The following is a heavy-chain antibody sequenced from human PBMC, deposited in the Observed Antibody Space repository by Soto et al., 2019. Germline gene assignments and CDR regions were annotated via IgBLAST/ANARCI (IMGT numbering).Heavy chain of an antibody. CDR2: INSDGSNR. CDR1: GFTFSSYW. Sequence: PGGSLRLSCVASGFTFSSYWMYWVRQAPGKGLVWVSRINSDGSNRGYADSVKGRFTISRDNAKSTLYLEMNSLRAEDTAVYYCARNFDYWGQGILVTVSS. J-gene: IGHJ4*02. CDR3: ARNFDY. V-gene: IGHV3-74*01.